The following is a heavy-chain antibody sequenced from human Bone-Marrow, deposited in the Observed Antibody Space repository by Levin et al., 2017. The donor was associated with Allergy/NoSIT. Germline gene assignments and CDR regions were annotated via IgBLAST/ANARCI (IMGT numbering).Heavy chain of an antibody. Sequence: GGSLRLSCAASGFTVSNNYMKWVRQAPGKGLEWVSLIYSGGNTYYADSVKGRFTISIDNSKNTLYLQMNSLRAEDTAVYYCAARTPGIGHSWGQGTLVTVSS. D-gene: IGHD6-13*01. J-gene: IGHJ4*02. CDR1: GFTVSNNY. CDR2: IYSGGNT. CDR3: AARTPGIGHS. V-gene: IGHV3-53*01.